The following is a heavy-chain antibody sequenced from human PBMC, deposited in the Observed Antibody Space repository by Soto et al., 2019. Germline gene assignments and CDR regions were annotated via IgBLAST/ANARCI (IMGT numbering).Heavy chain of an antibody. J-gene: IGHJ4*02. CDR1: GFTFSSYG. V-gene: IGHV3-33*01. Sequence: QVQLVESGGGVVQPGRSLRLSCAASGFTFSSYGMHWVRQAPGKGLEWVAVTWYDGSNKYYADSVKGRFTISRDNSKKPLYLQMNGLGAEDTAVYYCASDLGYCSGGSCPRLGIIDYWGQGTLVTVSS. CDR2: TWYDGSNK. CDR3: ASDLGYCSGGSCPRLGIIDY. D-gene: IGHD2-15*01.